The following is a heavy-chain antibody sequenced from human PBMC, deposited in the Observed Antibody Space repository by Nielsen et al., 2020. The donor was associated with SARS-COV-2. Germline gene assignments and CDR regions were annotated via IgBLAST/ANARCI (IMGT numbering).Heavy chain of an antibody. CDR2: IYYSGST. CDR1: GGSISSSSYY. CDR3: ARRGLFGGNWGFPSDAFDI. Sequence: SETLSLTCTVSGGSISSSSYYWGWIRQPPGKGLEWIGSIYYSGSTYYNPSLKSRVTISVDTSKNQFSLKLSSVTAADTAVYYCARRGLFGGNWGFPSDAFDIWGQGTMVTVSS. D-gene: IGHD7-27*01. J-gene: IGHJ3*02. V-gene: IGHV4-39*01.